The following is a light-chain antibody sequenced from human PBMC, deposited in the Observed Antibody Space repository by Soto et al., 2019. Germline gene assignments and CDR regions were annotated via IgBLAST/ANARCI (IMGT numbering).Light chain of an antibody. CDR2: DTS. CDR3: QQRYNWLT. V-gene: IGKV3-11*01. CDR1: QSVTKY. J-gene: IGKJ4*01. Sequence: ENMLTQSPATRSLSPGARATLSCWASQSVTKYLASYQQKPGQAPRLLIYDTSNRATGIPARFSGSGSGTDFTLTINILESEDSGIYSCQQRYNWLTFGGGTKVDIK.